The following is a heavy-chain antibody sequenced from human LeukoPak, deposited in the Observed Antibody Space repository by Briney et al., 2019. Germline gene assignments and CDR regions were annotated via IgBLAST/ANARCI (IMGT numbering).Heavy chain of an antibody. CDR1: GYSISSGYY. J-gene: IGHJ4*02. V-gene: IGHV4-38-2*02. D-gene: IGHD6-6*01. Sequence: SETLSLTCTVSGYSISSGYYWGWIRQPPGKGLEWIGSIYHSGSTYYNPSLKSRVTISVDTSKNQFSLKLSSVTAADTAVYYCARDFLYSSSSAYFDYWGQGTLVTVSS. CDR2: IYHSGST. CDR3: ARDFLYSSSSAYFDY.